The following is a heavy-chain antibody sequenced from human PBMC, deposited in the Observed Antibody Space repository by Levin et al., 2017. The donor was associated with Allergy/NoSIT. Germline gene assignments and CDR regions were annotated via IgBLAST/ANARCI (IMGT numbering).Heavy chain of an antibody. J-gene: IGHJ6*03. Sequence: PGGSLRLSCAASGFTFSSYAMSWVRQAPGKGLEWVSAISGSGGSTYYADSVKGRFTISRDNSKNTLYLQMNSLRAEDTAVYYCAKEGSSGSPMYSYYYYMDVWGKGTTVTVSS. CDR1: GFTFSSYA. V-gene: IGHV3-23*01. CDR2: ISGSGGST. CDR3: AKEGSSGSPMYSYYYYMDV. D-gene: IGHD3-10*01.